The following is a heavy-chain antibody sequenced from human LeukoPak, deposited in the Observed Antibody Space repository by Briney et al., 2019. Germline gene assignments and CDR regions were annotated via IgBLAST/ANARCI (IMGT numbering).Heavy chain of an antibody. J-gene: IGHJ4*02. CDR1: GGSITNYY. D-gene: IGHD1-26*01. Sequence: PSETLSLTCTVSGGSITNYYWSWLRQPLGKGLEWIGYIYYSGSTNYNPSLKSRVTISVDTSKNQFSLSLSSVTAADTAVYYCARQRYSGSYYFDYWGQGTLVTVSS. CDR2: IYYSGST. CDR3: ARQRYSGSYYFDY. V-gene: IGHV4-59*08.